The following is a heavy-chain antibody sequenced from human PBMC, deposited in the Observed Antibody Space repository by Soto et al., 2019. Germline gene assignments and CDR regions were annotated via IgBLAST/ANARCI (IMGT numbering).Heavy chain of an antibody. D-gene: IGHD3-16*01. CDR1: GGSFSGYY. V-gene: IGHV4-34*01. J-gene: IGHJ5*02. CDR3: ARSDWFDP. CDR2: INHSGST. Sequence: PSYTLSLPCSVYGGSFSGYYWSWIRQPPGKGLEWIGEINHSGSTNYNPSLKSRVTISVDTSKNQFSLKLSSVTAEDTAVYYCARSDWFDPWGPGTLVTVSS.